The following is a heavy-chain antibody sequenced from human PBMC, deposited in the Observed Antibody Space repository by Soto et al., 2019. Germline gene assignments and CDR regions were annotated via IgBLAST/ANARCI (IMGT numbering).Heavy chain of an antibody. CDR1: GCTFSSYT. CDR3: ATGYSYGSVYFDY. D-gene: IGHD5-18*01. V-gene: IGHV1-69*02. CDR2: IIPILGIA. J-gene: IGHJ4*02. Sequence: SVKVSCKASGCTFSSYTISWVRQAPGQGLEWMGRIIPILGIANYAQKFQGRVTITADKSTSTAYMELSSLRSEDTAVYYCATGYSYGSVYFDYWGQGTLVTVSS.